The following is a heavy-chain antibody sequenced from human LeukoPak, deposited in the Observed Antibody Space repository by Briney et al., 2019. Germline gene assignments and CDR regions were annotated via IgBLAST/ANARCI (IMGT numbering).Heavy chain of an antibody. CDR2: INSDGSST. V-gene: IGHV3-74*01. J-gene: IGHJ3*02. Sequence: GGSLRLSCAASGFTFSIYGMLWVRQAPGKGLVWVSRINSDGSSTTYTDSVKSRFTISRDKAKNTVYLQMNSLRAEYTAVYYCARESSSGWYDAFDIWGKGTMVTVSS. CDR3: ARESSSGWYDAFDI. D-gene: IGHD6-19*01. CDR1: GFTFSIYG.